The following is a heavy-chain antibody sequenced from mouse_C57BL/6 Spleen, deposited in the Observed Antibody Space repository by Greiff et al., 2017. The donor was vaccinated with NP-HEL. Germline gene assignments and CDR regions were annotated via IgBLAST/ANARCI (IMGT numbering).Heavy chain of an antibody. CDR3: SPSYYGNQGFAY. CDR1: GYTFTDYY. Sequence: EVNLVESGPELVKPGASVKISCKASGYTFTDYYMNWVKQSHGQSLEWIGDINPNNGGTSYNQKFKGKATLTVDKSSSTAYMELRSLTSEDSAVYYCSPSYYGNQGFAYWGQGTLVTVSA. CDR2: INPNNGGT. V-gene: IGHV1-26*01. D-gene: IGHD2-1*01. J-gene: IGHJ3*01.